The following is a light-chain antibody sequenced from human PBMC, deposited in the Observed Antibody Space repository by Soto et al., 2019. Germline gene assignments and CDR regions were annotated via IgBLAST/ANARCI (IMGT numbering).Light chain of an antibody. CDR1: SSDVGGYNY. Sequence: QSALTQPASVSGSPGQWITISCTGTSSDVGGYNYVSWYQQHPAKAPKLMIYEVSNRPSGVSHRFSGSKSGNTAFLTISGLQAEDEADYYCFSYTTSSTLVFGGGTKLTVL. J-gene: IGLJ3*02. V-gene: IGLV2-14*01. CDR3: FSYTTSSTLV. CDR2: EVS.